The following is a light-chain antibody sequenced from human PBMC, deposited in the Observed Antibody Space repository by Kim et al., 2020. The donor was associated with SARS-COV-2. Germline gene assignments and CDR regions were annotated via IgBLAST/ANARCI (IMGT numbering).Light chain of an antibody. CDR1: QSVSSN. Sequence: EIVMTQSPATLSVSPGERATLSCRASQSVSSNLAWYQQKPGQAPRLLIYSASTRAPGIPARFSGSGSGTDFTLTIYSLQSEDFAVYYCHQYNDWPPLTFGGGTKVDIK. V-gene: IGKV3-15*01. J-gene: IGKJ4*01. CDR3: HQYNDWPPLT. CDR2: SAS.